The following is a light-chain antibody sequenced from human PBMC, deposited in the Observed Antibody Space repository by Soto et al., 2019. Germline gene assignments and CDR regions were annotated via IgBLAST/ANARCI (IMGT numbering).Light chain of an antibody. CDR1: SSNIGSNY. V-gene: IGLV1-47*01. Sequence: QSVLTQSPSASGTPGQRVTISCSGSSSNIGSNYVYWYQQLPGAAPKLLIYRNNQRPSGVPDRFSGSKSGTSAALAISGLRSEDEAAYYCAAWDDSLSGVVFGGGTQLTVL. J-gene: IGLJ2*01. CDR2: RNN. CDR3: AAWDDSLSGVV.